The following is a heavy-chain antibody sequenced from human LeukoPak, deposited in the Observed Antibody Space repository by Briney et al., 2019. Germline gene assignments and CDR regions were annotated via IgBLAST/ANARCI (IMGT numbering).Heavy chain of an antibody. V-gene: IGHV3-33*01. D-gene: IGHD5-18*01. CDR2: IWSDGSNE. CDR1: GFTFSNYG. Sequence: GGPLRLSCAASGFTFSNYGMHWVREAPGKGLEWVAIIWSDGSNEYYADSVKGRLHISRDNSKTTLYLQVNSLRAEDTAVYYCARDLVYSYGQRYYYWMDGWGQGSTVTVSS. J-gene: IGHJ6*02. CDR3: ARDLVYSYGQRYYYWMDG.